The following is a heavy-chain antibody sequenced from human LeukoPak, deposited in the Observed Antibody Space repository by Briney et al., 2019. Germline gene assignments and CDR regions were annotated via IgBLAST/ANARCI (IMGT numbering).Heavy chain of an antibody. J-gene: IGHJ3*02. Sequence: PSETLSLTCTVSGGSISSSSYYWGWIRQPPGKGLEWIGYIYYGGSTSYNPSLKSRVTISVDTSKNQFSLKLSSVTAADTAVYYCARDAEMATNAFDIWGQGTMVTVSS. CDR1: GGSISSSSYY. CDR3: ARDAEMATNAFDI. D-gene: IGHD5-24*01. CDR2: IYYGGST. V-gene: IGHV4-61*05.